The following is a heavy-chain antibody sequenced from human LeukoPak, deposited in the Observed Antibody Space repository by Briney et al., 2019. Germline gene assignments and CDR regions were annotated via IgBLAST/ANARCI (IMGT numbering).Heavy chain of an antibody. CDR2: ISSSGSTI. Sequence: GGSLRLSCAASGFTFSDYNMSWIRQAPGKGLEWVSYISSSGSTIYYADSVKGRFTISRDNAKNSLYLQMNSLRAEDTAVYYCARDTARSYYYGMDVWGQGTTVTVSS. J-gene: IGHJ6*02. CDR3: ARDTARSYYYGMDV. D-gene: IGHD4-17*01. V-gene: IGHV3-11*04. CDR1: GFTFSDYN.